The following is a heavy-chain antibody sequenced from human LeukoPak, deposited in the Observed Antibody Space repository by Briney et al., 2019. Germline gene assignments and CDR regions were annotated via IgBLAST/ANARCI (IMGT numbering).Heavy chain of an antibody. Sequence: SETLSLTCIVSGDSISTYYWNWIRQPPGKGLEWVGNIHNSGNTNYNPSLKNRVTISVDTSKNQFSLELNFVTAADTAVYYCARDEDADSGVWFDPWGQGTLATVSS. D-gene: IGHD4-17*01. CDR2: IHNSGNT. CDR3: ARDEDADSGVWFDP. V-gene: IGHV4-59*01. CDR1: GDSISTYY. J-gene: IGHJ5*02.